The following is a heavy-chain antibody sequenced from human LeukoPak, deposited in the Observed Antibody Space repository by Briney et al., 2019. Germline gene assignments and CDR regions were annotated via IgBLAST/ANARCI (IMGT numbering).Heavy chain of an antibody. Sequence: GGSLRLPCAASGFTFSSYGMHWVRQAPGKGLEWVAVISYDGSNKYYADSVKGRFTISRDNSKNTLYLQMNSLRAEDTAVYYCAKGVATIRYYYGMDVWGKGTTVTVSS. D-gene: IGHD5-12*01. CDR2: ISYDGSNK. V-gene: IGHV3-30*18. CDR3: AKGVATIRYYYGMDV. CDR1: GFTFSSYG. J-gene: IGHJ6*04.